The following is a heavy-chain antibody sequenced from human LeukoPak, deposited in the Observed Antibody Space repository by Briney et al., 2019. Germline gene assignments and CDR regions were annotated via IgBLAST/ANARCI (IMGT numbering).Heavy chain of an antibody. CDR1: GFTFSSYG. CDR2: ISYDGSNK. V-gene: IGHV3-30*03. Sequence: GGSLRLSCAASGFTFSSYGMHWVRQAPGKGLEWVAVISYDGSNKYYADSVKGRFTISRDNSKNTLYLQMNSLRAEDTAVYYCAREAVGAKDYWGQGTLVTVSS. D-gene: IGHD1-26*01. J-gene: IGHJ4*02. CDR3: AREAVGAKDY.